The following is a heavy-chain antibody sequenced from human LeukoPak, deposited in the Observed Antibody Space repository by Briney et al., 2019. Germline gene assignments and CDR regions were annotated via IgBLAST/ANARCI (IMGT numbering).Heavy chain of an antibody. CDR2: IYYSVTT. V-gene: IGHV4-59*01. Sequence: SETLSLTCTVPGGSISSYYWSWVRQTPWKGLEWLGYIYYSVTTNYNPSLKSRVTISVDTSKNQFSLKLSSVTAADTAVYYCARGGEVGDYFDYWGQGTLVTVSS. CDR1: GGSISSYY. D-gene: IGHD2-2*01. J-gene: IGHJ4*02. CDR3: ARGGEVGDYFDY.